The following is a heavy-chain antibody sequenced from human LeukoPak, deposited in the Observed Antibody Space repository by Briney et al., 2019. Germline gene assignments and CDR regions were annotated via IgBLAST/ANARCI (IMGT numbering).Heavy chain of an antibody. V-gene: IGHV3-23*01. Sequence: GGTLRLSCAASGFTFSSYGMSWVRQAPGKGLEWVSSISGSGVSIYYADSVKGRFTITRDNSKNTLYLQIHSLRAEDTAVYYCANDGRGSYTFDYWGQGTLVTVSS. CDR2: ISGSGVSI. D-gene: IGHD1-26*01. J-gene: IGHJ4*02. CDR1: GFTFSSYG. CDR3: ANDGRGSYTFDY.